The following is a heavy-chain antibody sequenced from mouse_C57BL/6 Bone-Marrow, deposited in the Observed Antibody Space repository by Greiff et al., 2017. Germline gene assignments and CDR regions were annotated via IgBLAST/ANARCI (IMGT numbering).Heavy chain of an antibody. CDR2: ISDGGSYT. Sequence: DVQLVESGGGLVKPGGSLKLSCAASGFTFSSYAMSWVRQTPEKRLEWVATISDGGSYTYYPDNVKGRFTISRDNAKNNLYLQMSHLKSEDTAMYYCARDKVATDYWGQGTTLTVSS. V-gene: IGHV5-4*01. CDR1: GFTFSSYA. D-gene: IGHD1-1*01. J-gene: IGHJ2*01. CDR3: ARDKVATDY.